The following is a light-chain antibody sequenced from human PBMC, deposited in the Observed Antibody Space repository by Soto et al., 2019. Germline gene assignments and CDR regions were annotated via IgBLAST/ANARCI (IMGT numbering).Light chain of an antibody. Sequence: EIVLTQSPASVSLSPGDRATLSCRASQSVNNYVAWYQQKPGQAPRLLIYDASKRATGIPARFSGSGSGTDFTLTVSSLEPEDFVLYFCQQRSVSPISFGQGTLLEIK. V-gene: IGKV3-11*01. CDR2: DAS. CDR1: QSVNNY. CDR3: QQRSVSPIS. J-gene: IGKJ5*01.